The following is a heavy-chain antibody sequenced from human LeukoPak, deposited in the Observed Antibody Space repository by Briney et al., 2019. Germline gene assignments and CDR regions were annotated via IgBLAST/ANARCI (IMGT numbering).Heavy chain of an antibody. CDR3: ARAKYSSSWFDP. Sequence: PGGSLRLSCAASGFTFSSYAMSWVRQAPGRGLEWVSAISGGGVSTYYADSVKGRFTISRDNSKNTLYLQMNSLRAEDTAVYYCARAKYSSSWFDPWGQGTLVTVSS. CDR1: GFTFSSYA. CDR2: ISGGGVST. D-gene: IGHD6-13*01. J-gene: IGHJ5*02. V-gene: IGHV3-23*01.